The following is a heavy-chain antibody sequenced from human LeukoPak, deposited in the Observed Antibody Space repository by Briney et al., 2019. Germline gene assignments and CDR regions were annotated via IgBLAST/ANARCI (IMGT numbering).Heavy chain of an antibody. CDR2: IIPIFGTA. CDR3: ARDPGDGYNSGSWFDP. D-gene: IGHD5-24*01. CDR1: GGTFSSYA. J-gene: IGHJ5*02. V-gene: IGHV1-69*05. Sequence: SVKVSCKASGGTFSSYAISWMRQAPGQGLEWMGRIIPIFGTANYAQKFQGRVTITTDESTSTAYMELSSLRSEDTAVYYCARDPGDGYNSGSWFDPWGREPWSPSPQ.